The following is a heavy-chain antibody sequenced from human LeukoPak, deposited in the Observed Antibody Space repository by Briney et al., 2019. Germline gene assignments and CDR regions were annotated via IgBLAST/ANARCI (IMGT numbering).Heavy chain of an antibody. CDR3: AKWKYSNSGIDDY. Sequence: GGSLRLSCAASGFTFSSYAMSWVRQVPGKGLEWVSVISGSGDNTYYADSVKGRFTISRDSSKNMLYLQMNSLRAEDTAVYYCAKWKYSNSGIDDYWGQGTLVTVSS. CDR1: GFTFSSYA. V-gene: IGHV3-23*01. CDR2: ISGSGDNT. D-gene: IGHD6-6*01. J-gene: IGHJ4*02.